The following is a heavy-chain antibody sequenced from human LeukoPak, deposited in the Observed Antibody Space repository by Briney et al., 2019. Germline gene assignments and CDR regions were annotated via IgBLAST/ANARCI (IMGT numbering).Heavy chain of an antibody. CDR1: GGSFSSYT. J-gene: IGHJ6*02. CDR3: ARGPEYYYGSGSYDYYGMDV. Sequence: ASMKVSCKASGGSFSSYTISWVRQAPGQGLEWMGWISAYNGNTNYAQKLQGRVTMTTDTSTSTAYMELRSLRSDDTAVYYCARGPEYYYGSGSYDYYGMDVWGQGTTVTVSS. CDR2: ISAYNGNT. V-gene: IGHV1-18*01. D-gene: IGHD3-10*01.